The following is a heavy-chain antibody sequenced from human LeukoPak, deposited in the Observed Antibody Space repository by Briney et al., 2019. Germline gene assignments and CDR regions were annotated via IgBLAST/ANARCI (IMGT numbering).Heavy chain of an antibody. Sequence: GGSLRLSCAASGFRFSDFTMTWVRQAPGKGPEWVSAIGGRGGSTYYADSLGGRFTISRDNSKDMLYLQMNSLKVEDTAVYYCAKSDYDIGLQDYWGQGTLVTVSS. J-gene: IGHJ4*02. CDR1: GFRFSDFT. D-gene: IGHD3-9*01. CDR3: AKSDYDIGLQDY. V-gene: IGHV3-23*01. CDR2: IGGRGGST.